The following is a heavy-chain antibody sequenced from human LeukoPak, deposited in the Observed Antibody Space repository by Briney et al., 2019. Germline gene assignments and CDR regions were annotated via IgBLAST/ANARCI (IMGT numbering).Heavy chain of an antibody. CDR3: AKSFLDWLLYGGFYFDS. CDR1: GGSISSSNYF. CDR2: ISSRGNT. V-gene: IGHV4-39*07. J-gene: IGHJ4*02. Sequence: PSETLSLTCFVSGGSISSSNYFWGWIRQPPGKGLEWIGSISSRGNTYYSPSLKSRVIISVDTSRNQFSMKLSSVTAADTAVYFCAKSFLDWLLYGGFYFDSWGQGTLVTVSS. D-gene: IGHD3/OR15-3a*01.